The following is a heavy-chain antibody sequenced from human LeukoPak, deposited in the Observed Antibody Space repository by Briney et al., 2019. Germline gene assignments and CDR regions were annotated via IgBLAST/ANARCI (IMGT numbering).Heavy chain of an antibody. J-gene: IGHJ5*02. D-gene: IGHD2-2*01. CDR2: INLNSGGT. CDR3: ARDIRGIVVVKSTYVLDP. Sequence: VASVKVSCKASGYTFTGYYMHWVRQAPGQGLEWMGWINLNSGGTNYAQKFQGRVTMTRDTSISTAYMELSGLRSDDTAVYYCARDIRGIVVVKSTYVLDPWGQGTLVTVSS. CDR1: GYTFTGYY. V-gene: IGHV1-2*02.